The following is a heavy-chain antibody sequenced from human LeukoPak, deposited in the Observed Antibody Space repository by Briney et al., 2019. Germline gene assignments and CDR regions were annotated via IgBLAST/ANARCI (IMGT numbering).Heavy chain of an antibody. CDR3: ARSSGYCSSTSCYSPWGY. CDR1: GFTFSSYA. Sequence: PGGSLRLSCAASGFTFSSYAMHWVRQAPGKGREWVAVISYDGSYKYYAASVKGRFTISRDNSKNTLNLQMNSLRAEDTAVYYCARSSGYCSSTSCYSPWGYWGKVTLVTVSS. V-gene: IGHV3-30*01. D-gene: IGHD2-2*01. CDR2: ISYDGSYK. J-gene: IGHJ4*02.